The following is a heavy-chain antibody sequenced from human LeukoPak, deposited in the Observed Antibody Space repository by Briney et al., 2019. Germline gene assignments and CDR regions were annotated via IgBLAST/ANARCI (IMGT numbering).Heavy chain of an antibody. CDR3: ARGLLWFGESRSAFDI. CDR2: IGTAGDT. D-gene: IGHD3-10*01. J-gene: IGHJ3*02. Sequence: GSLRLSCAASGFTFSSYDMHWVRQATGKGLEWVSAIGTAGDTYYPGSVKGRFTISRENAKNSLYLQMNSLRAGDTAVYYCARGLLWFGESRSAFDIWGQGTMVTVSS. CDR1: GFTFSSYD. V-gene: IGHV3-13*01.